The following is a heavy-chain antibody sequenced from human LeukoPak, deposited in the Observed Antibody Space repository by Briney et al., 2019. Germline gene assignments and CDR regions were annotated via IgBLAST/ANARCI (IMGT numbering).Heavy chain of an antibody. J-gene: IGHJ4*02. V-gene: IGHV4-31*03. CDR2: SYDSGAG. CDR1: GDSISGGSFY. CDR3: ARGGISVVRGLDH. Sequence: SQTLSLTCTVSGDSISGGSFYWTWIRQRPGKGLEWIGYSYDSGAGNYNPSLKSRLTISVDTSKNQFSLNLKSLTAADTAVYYCARGGISVVRGLDHWGQGTLVIVSS. D-gene: IGHD3-10*01.